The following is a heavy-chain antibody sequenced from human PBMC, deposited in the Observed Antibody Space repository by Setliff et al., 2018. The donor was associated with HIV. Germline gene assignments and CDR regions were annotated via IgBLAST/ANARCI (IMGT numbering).Heavy chain of an antibody. CDR2: IDQSGTT. V-gene: IGHV4-4*02. CDR1: GASIRSSAW. Sequence: SETLSLTCVVSGASIRSSAWWSWVRQSPGKRPEWIGEIDQSGTTNYNPSLKSRVTVSVDASKNLFSLKVKSVTAADTAVYYCARLGIANAPDDYWGQGTLVTVSS. J-gene: IGHJ4*02. D-gene: IGHD2-21*01. CDR3: ARLGIANAPDDY.